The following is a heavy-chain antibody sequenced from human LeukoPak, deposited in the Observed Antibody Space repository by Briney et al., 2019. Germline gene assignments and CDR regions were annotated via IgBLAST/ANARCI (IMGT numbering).Heavy chain of an antibody. V-gene: IGHV3-33*07. CDR3: ARARGWQPNYYYYYMDV. CDR1: GFTFNSYA. Sequence: GGSLRLSCIPCGFTFNSYAMFWLRPPTGRGVEWVSLIWYDGINMYYADHVKGPFTISRDNSNNTLFLQMNSLGAEDTAVYYCARARGWQPNYYYYYMDVWGTGTTVSVSS. D-gene: IGHD2-15*01. J-gene: IGHJ6*03. CDR2: IWYDGINM.